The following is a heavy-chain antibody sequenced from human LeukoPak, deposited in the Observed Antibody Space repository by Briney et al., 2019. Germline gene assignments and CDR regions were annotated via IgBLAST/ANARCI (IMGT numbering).Heavy chain of an antibody. V-gene: IGHV4-59*01. CDR1: GGSISSYY. Sequence: PSETLSLTYTVSGGSISSYYWNWIRQPPGKGLEWIGYIYYSGSTNYNPSLKSRVTISVDTSKNQFSLKLSSVTAADTAVYYCARSSVVGAIDYWGQGTLVTVSS. CDR3: ARSSVVGAIDY. J-gene: IGHJ4*02. CDR2: IYYSGST. D-gene: IGHD1-26*01.